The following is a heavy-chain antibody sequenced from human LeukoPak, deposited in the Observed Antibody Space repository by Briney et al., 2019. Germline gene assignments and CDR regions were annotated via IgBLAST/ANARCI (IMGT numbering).Heavy chain of an antibody. CDR1: GGSFSGYY. J-gene: IGHJ6*02. CDR3: ARLREAYGMDV. CDR2: IHHSGRT. V-gene: IGHV4-34*01. Sequence: SETLSLTCAVYGGSFSGYYWTWVRQPPGQGLEWIGEIHHSGRTNYNPSLKSRLTISVDTSKNQLSLRLTSVTAADTSVYYCARLREAYGMDVWGQGTTVIVSS. D-gene: IGHD3-10*01.